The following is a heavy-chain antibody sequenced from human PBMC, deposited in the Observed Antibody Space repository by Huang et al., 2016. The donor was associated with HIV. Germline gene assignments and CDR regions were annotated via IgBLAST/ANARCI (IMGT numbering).Heavy chain of an antibody. D-gene: IGHD3-22*01. CDR1: GFSISSYW. CDR3: ARDPRIQSWLNFFDY. CDR2: INSDGSST. V-gene: IGHV3-74*01. Sequence: EVQLVESAGGLVQPGGSLRLSCAASGFSISSYWMHWVRQAPGKGLVWVSVINSDGSSTSYAESVKGRFTISRDNAKNTLYLQMNSLRAEDTAVYYCARDPRIQSWLNFFDYWGQGTLVSVSS. J-gene: IGHJ4*02.